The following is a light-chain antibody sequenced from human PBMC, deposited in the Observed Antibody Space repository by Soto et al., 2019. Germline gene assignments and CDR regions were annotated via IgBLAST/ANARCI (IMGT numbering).Light chain of an antibody. Sequence: EIVMTQSPATLSVSPGERATLSCRASQSVSSNLAWYQQKPGQAPRLLIFGSSARATGIPARFSGSGSGTEFTLTISSLQSEDFALYYSQQYNNWPPYTFGQGTKMEIK. CDR1: QSVSSN. J-gene: IGKJ2*01. CDR3: QQYNNWPPYT. CDR2: GSS. V-gene: IGKV3-15*01.